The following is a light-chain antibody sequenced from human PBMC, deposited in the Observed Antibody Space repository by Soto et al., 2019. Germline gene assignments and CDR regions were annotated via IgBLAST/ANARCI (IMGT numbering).Light chain of an antibody. Sequence: DIQMTQSPSTLSASVGDRVTITCRASQSISSWLAWYQQKPGKVPKLLIYKASSLESGVPSRFRGSGSGTEFTLTISSLQPDDFATYYCQQYNSYSRTFGQGTKVDIK. J-gene: IGKJ1*01. CDR2: KAS. CDR1: QSISSW. V-gene: IGKV1-5*03. CDR3: QQYNSYSRT.